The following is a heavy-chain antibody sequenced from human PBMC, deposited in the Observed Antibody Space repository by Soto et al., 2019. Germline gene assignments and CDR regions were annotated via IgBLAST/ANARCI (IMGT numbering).Heavy chain of an antibody. J-gene: IGHJ6*02. D-gene: IGHD6-13*01. V-gene: IGHV3-23*01. Sequence: GGSLRLSCAASGFTFSSYSMSWVRQAPGKGLEWVSAISGSGGSTYYADSVKGRFTISRDNSKNTLYLQMNSLRAEDTAVYYCARGLGSSSWYSTVYYYYGMDVWGQGTTVTVS. CDR3: ARGLGSSSWYSTVYYYYGMDV. CDR1: GFTFSSYS. CDR2: ISGSGGST.